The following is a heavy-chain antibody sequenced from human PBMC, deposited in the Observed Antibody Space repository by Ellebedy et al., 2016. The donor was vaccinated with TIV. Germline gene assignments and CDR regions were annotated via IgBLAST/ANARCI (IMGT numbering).Heavy chain of an antibody. D-gene: IGHD1-1*01. CDR1: GFTFSSYW. CDR2: IKQDGSEK. Sequence: GESLKISCAASGFTFSSYWMSWVRQAPGKGLEWVANIKQDGSEKYYVDSVKGRFTISRDNAKNSLYLQMNSLRAEDTAVYYCARDGHDDAFDIWGQGTMVTVSS. J-gene: IGHJ3*02. V-gene: IGHV3-7*04. CDR3: ARDGHDDAFDI.